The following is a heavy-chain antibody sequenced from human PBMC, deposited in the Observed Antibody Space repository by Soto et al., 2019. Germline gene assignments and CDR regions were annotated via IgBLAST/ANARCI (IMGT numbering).Heavy chain of an antibody. Sequence: QVQLVQSGAEVKKPGASVKVSCKASGYTFTSYDINWVRQAAGQGLEWMGWMNPNSGKAVYAQKFQGRVTPAGNTSISTDYMELSSLRSDDTAVYFCARGLVVVSATYWYFDLWGRGTLVTVSS. D-gene: IGHD2-15*01. CDR1: GYTFTSYD. CDR3: ARGLVVVSATYWYFDL. J-gene: IGHJ2*01. CDR2: MNPNSGKA. V-gene: IGHV1-8*01.